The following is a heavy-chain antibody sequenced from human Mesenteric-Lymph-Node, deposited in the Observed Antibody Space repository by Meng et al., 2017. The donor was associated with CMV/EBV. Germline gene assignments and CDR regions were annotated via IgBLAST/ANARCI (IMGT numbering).Heavy chain of an antibody. CDR3: ARGTYCSSTSCYYPPHDY. CDR1: GFTFDDYA. CDR2: ISYDGSNK. D-gene: IGHD2-2*01. V-gene: IGHV3-30-3*01. Sequence: GESLKISCAASGFTFDDYAMHWVRQAPGKGLEWVAVISYDGSNKYYADSVKGRFTISRDNSKNTLYLQMNSLRAEDTAVYYCARGTYCSSTSCYYPPHDYWGQGTLVTVSS. J-gene: IGHJ4*02.